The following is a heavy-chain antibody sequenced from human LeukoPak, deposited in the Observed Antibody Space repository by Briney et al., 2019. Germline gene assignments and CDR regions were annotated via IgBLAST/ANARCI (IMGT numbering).Heavy chain of an antibody. CDR3: ASSIFGGYPDY. V-gene: IGHV4-34*01. CDR2: INHSGST. CDR1: GGSFSGYY. Sequence: PSETLSLTCAVYGGSFSGYYWSWIRQPPGKGLEWIGEINHSGSTNYNPSLKSRVTISVDTSKNQFSLKLSSVTAADTAVYYCASSIFGGYPDYWGQGTLVTVSS. D-gene: IGHD6-19*01. J-gene: IGHJ4*02.